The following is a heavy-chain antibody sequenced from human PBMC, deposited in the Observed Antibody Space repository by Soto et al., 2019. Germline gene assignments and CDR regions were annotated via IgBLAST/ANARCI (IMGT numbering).Heavy chain of an antibody. V-gene: IGHV1-46*01. CDR1: GYTFTSYY. CDR3: ARAGSLADYNDAFDI. Sequence: AASVKVSCKASGYTFTSYYMHWVRQAPGQGLEWMGIINPSGGSTSYAQKFQGRVTMTRDTSTSTVYMELSSLRSEDTAVYYCARAGSLADYNDAFDIWGQGTMVTVSS. J-gene: IGHJ3*02. D-gene: IGHD4-4*01. CDR2: INPSGGST.